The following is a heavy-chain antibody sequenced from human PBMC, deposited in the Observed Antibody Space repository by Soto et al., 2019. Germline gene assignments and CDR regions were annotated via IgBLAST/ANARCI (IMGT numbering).Heavy chain of an antibody. J-gene: IGHJ3*02. Sequence: QVQLVESGGGVVLPGRSLRLSCAASGFTFSSYGMQWVRQAPGKGLEWVAVIWYDGSNQYYADSVKGRFTISRDNSKNTLYLQMNSLRADDTAVYYGARDRGDLGDAFDIWGQGAMVTVSS. CDR1: GFTFSSYG. CDR2: IWYDGSNQ. D-gene: IGHD2-21*02. CDR3: ARDRGDLGDAFDI. V-gene: IGHV3-33*01.